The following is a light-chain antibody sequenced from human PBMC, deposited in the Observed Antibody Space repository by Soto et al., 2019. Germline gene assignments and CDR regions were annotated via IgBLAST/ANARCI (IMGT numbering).Light chain of an antibody. CDR1: QSVSSNY. J-gene: IGKJ1*01. CDR3: QQYGSSRT. V-gene: IGKV3-20*01. Sequence: EIVMTQYPPTLSLSPGERATLSCRASQSVSSNYLAWYQQKPGQAPRLLIYGASNRATGILDRFSGSGSGTDFTLTISRLEPEDFAVYYCQQYGSSRTFGQGTKVEIK. CDR2: GAS.